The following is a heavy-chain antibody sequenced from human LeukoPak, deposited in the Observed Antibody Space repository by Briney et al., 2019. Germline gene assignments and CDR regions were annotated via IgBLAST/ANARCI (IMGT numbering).Heavy chain of an antibody. CDR3: AKEGGLRSSWSFDF. Sequence: AGGSLRLSCAASGFTFSSHGMSWVRQAPGKGLEWVSTISGSGDYTYYADSVKGRFTISRDNSKNTLYLQMNSLRVEDTAVYYCAKEGGLRSSWSFDFWGQGILVIVSS. V-gene: IGHV3-23*01. D-gene: IGHD6-13*01. J-gene: IGHJ4*02. CDR2: ISGSGDYT. CDR1: GFTFSSHG.